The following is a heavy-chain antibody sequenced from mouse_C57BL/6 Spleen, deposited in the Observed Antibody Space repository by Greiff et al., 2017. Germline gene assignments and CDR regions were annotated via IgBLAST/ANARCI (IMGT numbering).Heavy chain of an antibody. Sequence: QVQLQQPGAELVRPGSSVKLSCKASGYTFTSYWMDWVKQRPGQGLEWIGNIYPSDSETHYNQKFKDKATLTVDKSSSTAYMQLSSLTSEDSAVYFCARSDYYYGSSSYFDYWGQGTTLTVSS. J-gene: IGHJ2*01. V-gene: IGHV1-61*01. CDR1: GYTFTSYW. CDR3: ARSDYYYGSSSYFDY. CDR2: IYPSDSET. D-gene: IGHD1-1*01.